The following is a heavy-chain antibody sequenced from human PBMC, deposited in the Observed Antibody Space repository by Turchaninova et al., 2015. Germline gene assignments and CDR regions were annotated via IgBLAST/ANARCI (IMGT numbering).Heavy chain of an antibody. V-gene: IGHV1-18*01. J-gene: IGHJ4*02. D-gene: IGHD6-19*01. Sequence: HGQLAQSGAEVKQPGGAVKVSGTASGSTFNTYGSRGVLQGPGHGLEWMGWISTYKGDTKYAQKVQGRATMTTDTSTNTAYMELRSLRSDDSAVYYCAREVAVAGTTALDSWGQGTLVTVSS. CDR2: ISTYKGDT. CDR1: GSTFNTYG. CDR3: AREVAVAGTTALDS.